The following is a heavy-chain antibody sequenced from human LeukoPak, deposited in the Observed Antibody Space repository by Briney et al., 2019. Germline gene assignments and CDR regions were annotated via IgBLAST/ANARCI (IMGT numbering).Heavy chain of an antibody. CDR1: SYTFTSYG. CDR2: ISGHNGDT. CDR3: ARERSSGWKGVFDY. D-gene: IGHD6-19*01. Sequence: RASVKVSCKSSSYTFTSYGVSWVRPAPGQGLEWMGWISGHNGDTNYAQKFQGRVAMATDTSTSTAYMELRSLRSDDTAVFYCARERSSGWKGVFDYWGQGTLVIVSS. J-gene: IGHJ4*02. V-gene: IGHV1-18*01.